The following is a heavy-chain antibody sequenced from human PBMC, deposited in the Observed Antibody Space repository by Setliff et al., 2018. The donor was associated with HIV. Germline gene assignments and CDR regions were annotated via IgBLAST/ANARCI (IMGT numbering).Heavy chain of an antibody. D-gene: IGHD1-1*01. J-gene: IGHJ4*02. V-gene: IGHV4-59*08. CDR2: IYYIGST. CDR1: GGSISTYY. CDR3: ARLRGLNLEPFDY. Sequence: SETLSLTCTVSGGSISTYYWNWIRQSPGKGLEWIGYIYYIGSTNYNPSLKSRVTMSVDTSKNQFSLKLSSVTAADTAVYYCARLRGLNLEPFDYWGQGTLVTVSS.